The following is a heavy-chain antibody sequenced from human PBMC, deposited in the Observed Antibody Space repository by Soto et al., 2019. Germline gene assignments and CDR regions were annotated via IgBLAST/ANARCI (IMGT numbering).Heavy chain of an antibody. CDR3: ASPYNDFWSGYYTFDY. CDR1: GGTFSSYA. J-gene: IGHJ4*02. V-gene: IGHV1-69*01. Sequence: QVQLVQSGAEVKKPGSSVKVSYKASGGTFSSYAISWVRQAPGQGLEWMGGIIPIFGTANYAQKFQGRVTITADESTSTAYMELSSLRSEDTAVYYCASPYNDFWSGYYTFDYWGQGTLVTVSS. CDR2: IIPIFGTA. D-gene: IGHD3-3*01.